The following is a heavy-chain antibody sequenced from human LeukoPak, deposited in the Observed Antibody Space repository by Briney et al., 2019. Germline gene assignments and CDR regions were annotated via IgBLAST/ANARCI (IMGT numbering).Heavy chain of an antibody. D-gene: IGHD2-15*01. J-gene: IGHJ5*02. CDR2: INHSGST. Sequence: PSETLSLTCTVSGDSISSYYWSWIRQPPGKGLEWIGEINHSGSTNYNPSLKSRVTISVDTSKNQFSLKLSSVTAADTAVYYCARGPPYCSGGSCYANWFDPWGQGTLVTVSS. CDR1: GDSISSYY. V-gene: IGHV4-34*01. CDR3: ARGPPYCSGGSCYANWFDP.